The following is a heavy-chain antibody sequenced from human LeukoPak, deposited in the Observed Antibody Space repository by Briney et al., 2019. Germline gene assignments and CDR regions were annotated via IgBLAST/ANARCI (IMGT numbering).Heavy chain of an antibody. V-gene: IGHV4-34*01. D-gene: IGHD2-15*01. J-gene: IGHJ5*02. Sequence: PSETLSLTCAVYGGSFSGYYWSWIRQPPGKGMEWIGEINHSGSTNYNPSLKSRVTISVDTSKNQFSLKLSSVTAADTAVYYCARLYCSGGSCYSRGDNWFDHWGQGTLVTVSS. CDR1: GGSFSGYY. CDR3: ARLYCSGGSCYSRGDNWFDH. CDR2: INHSGST.